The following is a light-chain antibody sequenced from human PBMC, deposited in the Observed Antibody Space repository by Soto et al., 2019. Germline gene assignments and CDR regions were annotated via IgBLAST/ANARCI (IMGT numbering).Light chain of an antibody. Sequence: QSALAQPASVSGSPGQSITISCTATSSNVGSYTLVSWYQQHTGKAPKLMIFEVNKRPSGVSNRFSGSKSRNTASLTISGLKVEDEADYYCCSSGGSPTYVFGTGTKGPVL. V-gene: IGLV2-23*02. CDR2: EVN. J-gene: IGLJ1*01. CDR3: CSSGGSPTYV. CDR1: SSNVGSYTL.